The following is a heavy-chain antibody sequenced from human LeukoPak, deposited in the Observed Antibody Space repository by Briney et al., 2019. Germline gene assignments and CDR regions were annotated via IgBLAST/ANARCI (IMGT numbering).Heavy chain of an antibody. J-gene: IGHJ5*02. Sequence: SVKVSCKASGGTFSSYAISWVRQAPGQGLEWMGRIIPILGIANYAQKFQGRVTMTRDTSTSTVYMELSSLRSEDTAVYYCARQGRAVAGTGEFDPWGQGTLVTVSS. V-gene: IGHV1-69*04. CDR3: ARQGRAVAGTGEFDP. CDR2: IIPILGIA. D-gene: IGHD6-19*01. CDR1: GGTFSSYA.